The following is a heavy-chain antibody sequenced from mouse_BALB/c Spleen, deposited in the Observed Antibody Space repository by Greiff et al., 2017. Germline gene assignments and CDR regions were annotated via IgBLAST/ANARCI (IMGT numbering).Heavy chain of an antibody. CDR3: ARDYYGYYAMDY. D-gene: IGHD1-2*01. V-gene: IGHV1-54*01. Sequence: VKLQESGAELVRPGTSVKVSCKASGYAFTNYLIEWVKQRPGQGLEWIGVINPGSGGTNYNEKFKGKATLTADKSSSTAYMQLSSLTSDDSAVYFCARDYYGYYAMDYWGQGTSVTVSS. J-gene: IGHJ4*01. CDR1: GYAFTNYL. CDR2: INPGSGGT.